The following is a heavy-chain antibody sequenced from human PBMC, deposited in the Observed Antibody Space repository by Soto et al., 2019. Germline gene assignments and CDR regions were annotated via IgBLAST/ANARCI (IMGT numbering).Heavy chain of an antibody. CDR2: IRDRAFSYAT. CDR3: TRLRRAAQYY. CDR1: GFVFKDSS. D-gene: IGHD6-13*01. J-gene: IGHJ4*02. V-gene: IGHV3-73*01. Sequence: EVLLVESGGGLVQPGGSLKLSCAASGFVFKDSSIHWVRQASGKGLECVGRIRDRAFSYATAYAASVKGRFTISRDDSTNTAYLQMNSLKTEDTAIYYCTRLRRAAQYYWGQGTLVTVSS.